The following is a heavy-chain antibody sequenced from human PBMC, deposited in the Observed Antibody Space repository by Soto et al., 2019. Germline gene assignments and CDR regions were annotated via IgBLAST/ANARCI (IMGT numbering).Heavy chain of an antibody. CDR3: ARDSKDDSSGYYAGFDY. D-gene: IGHD3-22*01. Sequence: QVQLVESGGGVFQPGRSLRLSFAVSVFTFSSYGMNWVRQAPGKGLEWVAAIYYDGRNKYYADSVRGRFTISRDNFKNTLYLHMNSLRAEDTAVYYCARDSKDDSSGYYAGFDYWGQGTLVTVSS. CDR1: VFTFSSYG. CDR2: IYYDGRNK. J-gene: IGHJ4*02. V-gene: IGHV3-33*01.